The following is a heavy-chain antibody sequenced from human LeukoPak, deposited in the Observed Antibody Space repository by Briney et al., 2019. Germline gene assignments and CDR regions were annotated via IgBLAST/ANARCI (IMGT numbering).Heavy chain of an antibody. CDR1: GYTFTNYW. J-gene: IGHJ5*02. CDR2: IYPGDSDT. D-gene: IGHD6-19*01. V-gene: IGHV5-51*01. Sequence: PGESLKISCKGSGYTFTNYWIGWVRQMPGKGLEFMGIIYPGDSDTRYSPSFQGQVTISVDKSINTAYLQWSSLKASDSAMYYCARNSVPGSLMTWFDPWGQGTLVTVSS. CDR3: ARNSVPGSLMTWFDP.